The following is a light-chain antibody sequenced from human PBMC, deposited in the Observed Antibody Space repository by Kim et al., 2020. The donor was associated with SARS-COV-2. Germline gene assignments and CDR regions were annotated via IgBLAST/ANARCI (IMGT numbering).Light chain of an antibody. V-gene: IGLV2-8*01. CDR2: DVT. J-gene: IGLJ3*02. CDR3: SSYAGFNNGV. Sequence: QSALTQPPSGSGSPGQSVTISCTGDINDIGTYDFVSWYQQHPGRAPKLIIYDVTKRPSGVPDRFSGSKSANTASLTVSGLQAEDEANYYCSSYAGFNNGVFGGGTQLTVL. CDR1: INDIGTYDF.